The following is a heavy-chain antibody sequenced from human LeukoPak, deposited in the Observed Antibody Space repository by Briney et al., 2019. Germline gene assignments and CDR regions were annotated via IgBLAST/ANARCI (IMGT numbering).Heavy chain of an antibody. CDR1: GGSISSGGYS. D-gene: IGHD4-17*01. J-gene: IGHJ2*01. CDR2: IYHSGST. V-gene: IGHV4-30-2*01. CDR3: ARAPPFDDYGDFNWYFDL. Sequence: SQTLSLICAVSGGSISSGGYSWSWIRQPPGRGLEWIGYIYHSGSTYYNPSLKSRVTISVDRSKNQFSLKLSSVTAADTAVYYCARAPPFDDYGDFNWYFDLWGRGTLDTVSS.